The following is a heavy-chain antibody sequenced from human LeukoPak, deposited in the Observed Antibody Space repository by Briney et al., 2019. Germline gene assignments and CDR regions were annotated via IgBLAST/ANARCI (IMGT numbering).Heavy chain of an antibody. CDR1: GYTFTGYY. V-gene: IGHV1-2*02. J-gene: IGHJ6*03. D-gene: IGHD6-19*01. Sequence: ASVKVSCKASGYTFTGYYMHWVRQAPGQGLEWMGWSNPNSGGTNYAQKFHGRVTMTRATSISTGYMELSRLRSDATAVYYCARVWSAVPTGMYVWGKGTTVTVSS. CDR3: ARVWSAVPTGMYV. CDR2: SNPNSGGT.